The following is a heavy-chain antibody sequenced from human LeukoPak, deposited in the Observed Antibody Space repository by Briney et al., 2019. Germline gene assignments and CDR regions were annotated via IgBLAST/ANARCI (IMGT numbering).Heavy chain of an antibody. V-gene: IGHV3-74*03. Sequence: QPVGSLRLSCAASGFTFSSHWMHWVRQAPGKGLVWVSRINGDGSNTTYADSVKGRFTISRDNAKNTLYLQMNSLRAEDTAVYYCARGVDYWGQGTLVAVSS. CDR2: INGDGSNT. J-gene: IGHJ4*02. CDR3: ARGVDY. CDR1: GFTFSSHW.